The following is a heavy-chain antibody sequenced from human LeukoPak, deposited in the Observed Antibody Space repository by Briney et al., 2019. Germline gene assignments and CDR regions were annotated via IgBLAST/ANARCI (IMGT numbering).Heavy chain of an antibody. CDR2: IYTSGST. Sequence: SETLSLTCTVSGGSISSYYWSWIRQPAGKGLEWIGRIYTSGSTNYNPSLKSRVTMSVDTPKNQFSLKLSSVTAADTAVYYCASEGAYYGSGSRFDYWGQGTLVTVSS. D-gene: IGHD3-10*01. CDR1: GGSISSYY. J-gene: IGHJ4*02. V-gene: IGHV4-4*07. CDR3: ASEGAYYGSGSRFDY.